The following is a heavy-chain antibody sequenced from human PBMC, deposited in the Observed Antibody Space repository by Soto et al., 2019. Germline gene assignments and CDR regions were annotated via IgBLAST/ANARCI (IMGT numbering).Heavy chain of an antibody. Sequence: QVQLVESGGGVVQPGRSLRLSCAASGFTFSSYGMHWVRQAPGKGLEWLAVIWHDGRNKYYADSVKGRFIISRDNSKNTLYLQMNSLSAEDTAVSYCARDEGSFYGMDVWVQGPKVTVSS. CDR1: GFTFSSYG. J-gene: IGHJ6*02. V-gene: IGHV3-33*01. CDR2: IWHDGRNK. CDR3: ARDEGSFYGMDV.